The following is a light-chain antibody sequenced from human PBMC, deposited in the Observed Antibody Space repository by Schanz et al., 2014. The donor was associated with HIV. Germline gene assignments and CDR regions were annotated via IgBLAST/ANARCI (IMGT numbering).Light chain of an antibody. V-gene: IGLV2-14*03. CDR1: SGDVGSYNY. CDR2: DVS. CDR3: QSFDSSLNGVV. Sequence: QSALTQPASVSGSPGQSISISCTGTSGDVGSYNYVSWYQQHPGKAPKLMIYDVSNRPSGVSSRFSGSKSGNTASLTISGLQAEDEADYFCQSFDSSLNGVVFGGGTKLTV. J-gene: IGLJ2*01.